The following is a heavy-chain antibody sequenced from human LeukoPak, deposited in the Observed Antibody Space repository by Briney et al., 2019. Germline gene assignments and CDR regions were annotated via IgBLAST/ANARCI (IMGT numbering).Heavy chain of an antibody. CDR2: INGGGGST. CDR1: GFTFSNYV. CDR3: VKDGRRSPPC. Sequence: GGSLRLSCAASGFTFSNYVMSWVRQAPGKGPEWVSGINGGGGSTFYAESVKGRFTISGDNSKNTLYLQMNSLRAEDTAVYYCVKDGRRSPPCWGQGTLVTVSS. D-gene: IGHD2-15*01. V-gene: IGHV3-23*01. J-gene: IGHJ4*02.